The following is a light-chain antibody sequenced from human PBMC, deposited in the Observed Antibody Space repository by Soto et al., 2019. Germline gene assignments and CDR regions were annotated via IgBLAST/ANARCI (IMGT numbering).Light chain of an antibody. CDR1: QGTDSS. V-gene: IGKV1-9*01. CDR3: QQLHDYPIT. Sequence: ILLTQSPSPLSASVLDRVTITCLASQGTDSSLAWYQQKPGKAPKLLIYAASSLQSGVPSRFSGSGSGTDFTLTISSLQPEDFATYYCQQLHDYPITFGQGTRLEI. J-gene: IGKJ5*01. CDR2: AAS.